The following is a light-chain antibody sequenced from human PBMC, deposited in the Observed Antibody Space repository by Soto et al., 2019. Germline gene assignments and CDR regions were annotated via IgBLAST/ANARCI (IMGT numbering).Light chain of an antibody. Sequence: QSALTQPRSVSGSPGQSVIISCTGSSTDVGNYNYVSWYQQHPGKAPKLMIYDVSKRPSGVPDRFSGSKSGNTASLTISGLQAEDESDYYCCSYAGSYTFVFGGGTKLTVL. CDR1: STDVGNYNY. V-gene: IGLV2-11*01. CDR3: CSYAGSYTFV. CDR2: DVS. J-gene: IGLJ2*01.